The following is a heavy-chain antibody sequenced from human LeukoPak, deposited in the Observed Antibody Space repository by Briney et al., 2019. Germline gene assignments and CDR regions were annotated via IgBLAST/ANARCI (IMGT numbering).Heavy chain of an antibody. CDR3: ARINLGSHFDY. D-gene: IGHD2-15*01. CDR2: ISYDGGNK. J-gene: IGHJ4*02. Sequence: GGSLRLSCAASGFTFSTYGMHWVRQAPGKGLEWVALISYDGGNKFYADSVKGRFTISRDNSKNTLYLQMNSPRVEDTAVYYCARINLGSHFDYWGQGTLVTVSS. CDR1: GFTFSTYG. V-gene: IGHV3-30*03.